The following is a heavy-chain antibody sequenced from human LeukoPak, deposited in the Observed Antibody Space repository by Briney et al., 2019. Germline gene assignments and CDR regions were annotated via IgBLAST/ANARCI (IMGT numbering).Heavy chain of an antibody. V-gene: IGHV1-2*02. CDR1: TYTFTDYY. CDR3: AREAGDNTYNV. CDR2: INPKSGET. Sequence: GASVNVSCKASTYTFTDYYMHWVRQAPGQGLEWMGWINPKSGETRYEQNFQGRVTMTRDTSITTAYMELSRLRSDDTAVYYCAREAGDNTYNVWGQGTMVTVSS. J-gene: IGHJ3*01. D-gene: IGHD7-27*01.